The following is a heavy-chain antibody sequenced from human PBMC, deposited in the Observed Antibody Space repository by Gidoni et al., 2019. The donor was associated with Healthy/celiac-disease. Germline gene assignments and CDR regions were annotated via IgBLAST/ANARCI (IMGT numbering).Heavy chain of an antibody. V-gene: IGHV4-38-2*02. D-gene: IGHD3-3*01. Sequence: QVQLHESCPGLVQPSEPLSLTCTVSGYSISSCYYWVWIRQPPGKGLEWIGSIYHSGSTDYNPSLKSRVNISVDTAKNQFSLKLSSVTAADTAVYYCARKADYDLWSGYYTGDYWGQGTLVTVSS. CDR1: GYSISSCYY. CDR3: ARKADYDLWSGYYTGDY. CDR2: IYHSGST. J-gene: IGHJ4*02.